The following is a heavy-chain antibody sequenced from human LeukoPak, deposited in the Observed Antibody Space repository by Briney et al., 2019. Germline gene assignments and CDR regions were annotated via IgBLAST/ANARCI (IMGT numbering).Heavy chain of an antibody. CDR1: GASISDNNW. CDR3: ARDLVNNFRGHDY. D-gene: IGHD2-21*01. Sequence: SETLSLTCAVSGASISDNNWWSWVRQPPGQGLEWIGEVHHSGMTNYNPSLKSRLSISVDTSRNQFSLKLTSLTAADTAMYYCARDLVNNFRGHDYWGQGTMVAVSS. J-gene: IGHJ4*02. CDR2: VHHSGMT. V-gene: IGHV4-4*02.